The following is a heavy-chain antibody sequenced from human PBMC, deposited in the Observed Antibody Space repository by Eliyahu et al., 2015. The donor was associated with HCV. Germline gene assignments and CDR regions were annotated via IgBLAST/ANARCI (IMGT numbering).Heavy chain of an antibody. V-gene: IGHV3-30-3*01. CDR3: ARDYCSSTSCYVKYFHH. Sequence: QVQLVESGGGVVQPGRSLRLSCAVXGFTFSXYAMPGFRQAPGKGLEGVAVISYDGGNKYYADSVKGRFTISRDNSKNTLYLQMNSLRTEDTAVYYCARDYCSSTSCYVKYFHHWGQGTLVTVSS. CDR1: GFTFSXYA. CDR2: ISYDGGNK. J-gene: IGHJ1*01. D-gene: IGHD2-2*01.